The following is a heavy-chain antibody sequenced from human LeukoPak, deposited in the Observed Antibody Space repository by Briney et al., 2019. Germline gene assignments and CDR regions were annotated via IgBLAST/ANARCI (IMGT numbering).Heavy chain of an antibody. D-gene: IGHD1-1*01. J-gene: IGHJ4*02. CDR1: GXPLSAYY. V-gene: IGHV4-59*03. CDR2: IYDNGNT. CDR3: ATGETGSTLGGY. Sequence: SETLSLTCTVSGXPLSAYYWTWIRQPPGKGLEWIGYIYDNGNTNYNPSLKSRLTISIDTSKNQFSLKLNSVTAADTAVYYCATGETGSTLGGYWGQGTLVTVSS.